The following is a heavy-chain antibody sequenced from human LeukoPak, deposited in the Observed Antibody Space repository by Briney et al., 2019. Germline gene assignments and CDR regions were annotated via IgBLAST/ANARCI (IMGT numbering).Heavy chain of an antibody. J-gene: IGHJ3*02. V-gene: IGHV4-39*07. Sequence: SETLSLTCTVSGGSISTSNYYWGWIRQPPGKGLEWIGNIFYSGSTYYNPSLKSRVTISVDTSKNQFSLKLSSVTAADTAVYYCARAKYSSSWYAGIDAFDIWGQGTMVTVSS. CDR2: IFYSGST. CDR1: GGSISTSNYY. D-gene: IGHD6-13*01. CDR3: ARAKYSSSWYAGIDAFDI.